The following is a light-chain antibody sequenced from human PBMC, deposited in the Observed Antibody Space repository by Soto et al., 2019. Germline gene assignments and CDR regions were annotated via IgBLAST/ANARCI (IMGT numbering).Light chain of an antibody. CDR3: CSHGGFNTPYV. V-gene: IGLV2-23*01. CDR2: EGN. CDR1: LSGVDTYSF. Sequence: QSVLTQPASVSGSPGQSIGISCTGTLSGVDTYSFVSWYQHHPGAAPQLIIFEGNKRPSGVSDRFSGSRSGETASLTISGLQTEDEADYYCCSHGGFNTPYVFATGTKLTVL. J-gene: IGLJ1*01.